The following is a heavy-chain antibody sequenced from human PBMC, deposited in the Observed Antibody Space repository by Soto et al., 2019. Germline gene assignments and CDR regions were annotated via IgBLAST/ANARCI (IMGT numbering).Heavy chain of an antibody. Sequence: DVQLVESGGGLVQPGGSLRLSCAASGFTFSSSEMNWVRQAPGKGLEWVSYISGSGTTIYYAASVKGRFTISRDNAKNSLYLQMNSLRAEDTAVYYCARERAWHYDYWGQGTLVTVSS. CDR1: GFTFSSSE. CDR2: ISGSGTTI. J-gene: IGHJ4*02. V-gene: IGHV3-48*03. CDR3: ARERAWHYDY. D-gene: IGHD1-7*01.